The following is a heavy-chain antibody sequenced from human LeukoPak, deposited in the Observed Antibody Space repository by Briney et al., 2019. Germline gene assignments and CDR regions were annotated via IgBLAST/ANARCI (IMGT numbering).Heavy chain of an antibody. CDR1: GGFIASYS. CDR2: IYTSVVA. V-gene: IGHV4-4*07. Sequence: SETLSLTCTVSGGFIASYSWSWIRQPPGKGLEWIGRIYTSVVADYNPSLKSRVTMSLDTSKNQFYLKMTSVTAAATAVYYCARGPSGYYYGWGQGILVTVSS. J-gene: IGHJ4*02. D-gene: IGHD3-22*01. CDR3: ARGPSGYYYG.